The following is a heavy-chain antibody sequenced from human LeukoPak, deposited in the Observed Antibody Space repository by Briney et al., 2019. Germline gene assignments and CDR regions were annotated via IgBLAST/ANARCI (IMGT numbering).Heavy chain of an antibody. D-gene: IGHD1-7*01. CDR1: GFTVSSNY. CDR3: ARKLPDDAFDI. V-gene: IGHV3-66*01. J-gene: IGHJ3*02. Sequence: GGSLRLSCAASGFTVSSNYMSWVRQAPGKGLEWVSVIYSGGSTYYADSVKGRFTISRDNSKNSLYLQMNSLRAEDTAVYYCARKLPDDAFDIWGQGTMVTVSS. CDR2: IYSGGST.